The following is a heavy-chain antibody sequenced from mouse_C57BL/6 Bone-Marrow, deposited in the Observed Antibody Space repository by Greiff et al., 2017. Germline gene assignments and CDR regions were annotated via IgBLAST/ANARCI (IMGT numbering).Heavy chain of an antibody. CDR1: GYTFTSYW. CDR3: ARSGVYGGYYDWYFYV. J-gene: IGHJ1*03. Sequence: VKLMEPGAELVKPGASVKLSCKASGYTFTSYWMHWVKQRPGRGLEWIGRIDPNSGGTKYNEKFKSKATLTVDKPSSTAYMQLSSLTSEDSAVYSCARSGVYGGYYDWYFYVWGTGTTVTVSS. CDR2: IDPNSGGT. D-gene: IGHD2-3*01. V-gene: IGHV1-72*01.